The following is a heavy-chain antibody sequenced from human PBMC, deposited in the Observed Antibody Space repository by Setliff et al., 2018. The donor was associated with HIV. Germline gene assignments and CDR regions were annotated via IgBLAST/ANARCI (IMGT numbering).Heavy chain of an antibody. CDR1: GASISNSNSY. Sequence: PLETLSLTCTVYGASISNSNSYWGWIRQPPGKRLEWLGSIYSSGSPSYNPSLSSRLTISVDTSKNHVSLRLSSVTAADTGVYYCASKLYCTNGVCLDAFDIWGQGTMVTVS. V-gene: IGHV4-39*02. D-gene: IGHD2-8*01. CDR3: ASKLYCTNGVCLDAFDI. CDR2: IYSSGSP. J-gene: IGHJ3*02.